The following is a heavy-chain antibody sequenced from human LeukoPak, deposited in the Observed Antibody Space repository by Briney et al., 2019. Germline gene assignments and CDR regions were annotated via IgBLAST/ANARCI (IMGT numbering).Heavy chain of an antibody. CDR1: GFTFSSYS. J-gene: IGHJ6*02. V-gene: IGHV3-21*01. Sequence: GGSLRLSCAASGFTFSSYSMNWVRQAPGKGLEWVSSISSSSSYIYYADSVKGRFTISRDNAKNSLYLQMNSLRAEDTAVYYCARKKGSYGDSMDVWGQGTTVTVSS. CDR3: ARKKGSYGDSMDV. CDR2: ISSSSSYI. D-gene: IGHD4-17*01.